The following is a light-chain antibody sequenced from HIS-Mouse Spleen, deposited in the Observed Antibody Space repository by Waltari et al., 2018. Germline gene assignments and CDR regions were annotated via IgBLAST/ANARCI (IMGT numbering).Light chain of an antibody. CDR2: KDS. CDR3: YSAADNNWV. Sequence: SYELTQPSSVSVSPGQTARITCSGDVLAKKYARWFQQKPGQAPVLVIYKDSERPSGITRRFAGSSSGTTVTLTISGAQVEDEADYYCYSAADNNWVFGGGTKLTVL. J-gene: IGLJ3*02. V-gene: IGLV3-27*01. CDR1: VLAKKY.